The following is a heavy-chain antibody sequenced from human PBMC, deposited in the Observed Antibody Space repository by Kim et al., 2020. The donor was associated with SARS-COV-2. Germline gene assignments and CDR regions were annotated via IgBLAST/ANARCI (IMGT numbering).Heavy chain of an antibody. Sequence: YSDPLKGRLPIYRDNAKNSLYMQMNSLRAEDTALYYCAKEGYGSGYFDYWGQGTLVTVSS. V-gene: IGHV3-9*01. CDR3: AKEGYGSGYFDY. D-gene: IGHD3-10*01. J-gene: IGHJ4*02.